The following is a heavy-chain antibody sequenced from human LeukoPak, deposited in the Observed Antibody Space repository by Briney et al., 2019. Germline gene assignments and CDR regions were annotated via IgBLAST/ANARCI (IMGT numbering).Heavy chain of an antibody. J-gene: IGHJ4*02. D-gene: IGHD6-13*01. V-gene: IGHV4-39*01. CDR3: ARHRTRWGGSGIAASIDY. Sequence: PSETLSLTCTVSGGSISSGSYYWGWIRQPPGKGLELIGTIYYSGSTYYNPSLKSRGTISVDTSKNHFSLQLSSVTAADTAVYYCARHRTRWGGSGIAASIDYWGQGTLVTVSS. CDR2: IYYSGST. CDR1: GGSISSGSYY.